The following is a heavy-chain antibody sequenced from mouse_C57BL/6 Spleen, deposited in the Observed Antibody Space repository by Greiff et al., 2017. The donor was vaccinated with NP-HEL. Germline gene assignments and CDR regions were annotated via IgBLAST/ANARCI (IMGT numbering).Heavy chain of an antibody. V-gene: IGHV3-1*01. D-gene: IGHD1-1*01. CDR1: GYSITSGYD. J-gene: IGHJ3*01. Sequence: EVMLVESGPGMVKPSQSLSLTCTVTGYSITSGYDWHWIRHFPGNKLEWMGYISYSGSTNYNPSLKSRISITHDTSKNHFFLKLNSVTTEDTATYYCARGGYYGSSYVAWFAYWGQGTLVTVSA. CDR3: ARGGYYGSSYVAWFAY. CDR2: ISYSGST.